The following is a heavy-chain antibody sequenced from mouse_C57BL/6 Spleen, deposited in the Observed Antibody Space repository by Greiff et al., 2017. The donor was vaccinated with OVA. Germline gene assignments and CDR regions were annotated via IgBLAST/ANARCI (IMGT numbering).Heavy chain of an antibody. CDR3: ARIDQTGARNAMDY. CDR2: IWWDDDK. D-gene: IGHD4-1*01. V-gene: IGHV8-8*01. CDR1: GFSLSTFGMG. J-gene: IGHJ4*01. Sequence: QVTLKESGPGILQPSQTLSLTCSFSGFSLSTFGMGVGWIRQPSGKGLEWLAHIWWDDDKYYNPALKSWLTISKDTSKNQVFLKIANVDTADTATDYCARIDQTGARNAMDYWGQGTSVTVSS.